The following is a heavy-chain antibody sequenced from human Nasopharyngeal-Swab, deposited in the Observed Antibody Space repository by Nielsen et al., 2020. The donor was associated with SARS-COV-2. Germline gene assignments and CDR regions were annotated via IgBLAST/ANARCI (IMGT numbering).Heavy chain of an antibody. CDR2: IRTYNGDP. CDR1: GYTFTNYG. J-gene: IGHJ3*02. D-gene: IGHD1-26*01. Sequence: ASVKVSCKASGYTFTNYGITWVRQAPGQGLEWMAWIRTYNGDPRYAQNFQGKITVTTDTSTTTAYMEVRGLRSDDTAVYYCARVPVYSGTYYAFDIWGQGTMVSVSS. CDR3: ARVPVYSGTYYAFDI. V-gene: IGHV1-18*01.